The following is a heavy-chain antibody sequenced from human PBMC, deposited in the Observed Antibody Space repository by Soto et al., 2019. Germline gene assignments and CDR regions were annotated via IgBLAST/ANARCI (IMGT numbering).Heavy chain of an antibody. CDR3: AKEAGDH. V-gene: IGHV1-69*01. J-gene: IGHJ4*02. Sequence: QLQLVQSGAEVKERGSSVKISCKTSGGNFNTYALTWVRQAPGQGLEWIGGIIPMFDIKNVAQRFQGRVTLNAVDSMTTAFMEMNSLRSDDTAVYYCAKEAGDHWGQGTLVTVSS. CDR1: GGNFNTYA. D-gene: IGHD3-10*01. CDR2: IIPMFDIK.